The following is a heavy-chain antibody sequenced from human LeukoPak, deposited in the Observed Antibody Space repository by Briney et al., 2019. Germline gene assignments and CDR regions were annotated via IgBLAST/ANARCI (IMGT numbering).Heavy chain of an antibody. D-gene: IGHD4-23*01. CDR2: IYYSGST. CDR3: ARDYGGNSWLGMDV. J-gene: IGHJ6*02. V-gene: IGHV4-30-4*01. Sequence: MTSETLSLTCTVSGGSISRGDYYWSWIRQPPGKGLEWVGYIYYSGSTYYNPSLKSRVTISVDTSKNQFSLKLSSVTAADTAVYYCARDYGGNSWLGMDVWGQGTTVTVSS. CDR1: GGSISRGDYY.